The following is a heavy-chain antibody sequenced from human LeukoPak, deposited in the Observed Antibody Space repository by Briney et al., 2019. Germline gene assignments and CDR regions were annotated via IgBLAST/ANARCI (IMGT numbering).Heavy chain of an antibody. V-gene: IGHV4-39*01. J-gene: IGHJ6*02. Sequence: SETLSLTCTVSGGSISSSSYYWSWIRQPPGKGLEWIGNISYSGSTFYNPSLKSQATISVDTSKNQFSLKLSSVTAADTAVYYCARTSGDYLHYYGMDVWGQGTTVTVSS. D-gene: IGHD4-17*01. CDR2: ISYSGST. CDR3: ARTSGDYLHYYGMDV. CDR1: GGSISSSSYY.